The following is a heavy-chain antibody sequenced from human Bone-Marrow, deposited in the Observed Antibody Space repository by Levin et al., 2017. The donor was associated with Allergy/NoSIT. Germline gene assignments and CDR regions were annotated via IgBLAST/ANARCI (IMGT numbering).Heavy chain of an antibody. CDR3: ARVKTVTRLDH. Sequence: SQTLSLPCTVSGTSINSHYWTWVRQPPGKGLEWVGIIFYSGSTNYNPSLKSRVTISVDTSTNEFSLKLGSVTAADTAIYYCARVKTVTRLDHWGQGALVTVSS. J-gene: IGHJ5*02. V-gene: IGHV4-59*11. CDR1: GTSINSHY. CDR2: IFYSGST. D-gene: IGHD4-17*01.